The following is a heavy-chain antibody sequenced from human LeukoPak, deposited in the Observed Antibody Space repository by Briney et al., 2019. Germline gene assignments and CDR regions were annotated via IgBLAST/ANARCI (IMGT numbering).Heavy chain of an antibody. J-gene: IGHJ5*02. CDR3: AGAYIVVVPAARYYVFWSGYEP. CDR2: INHSGST. V-gene: IGHV4-34*01. CDR1: GGSFSGYY. D-gene: IGHD2-2*01. Sequence: PSETLSLTCAVYGGSFSGYYWSWIRQPPGKGLEWIGEINHSGSTNYNPSLKSRVTISVDTSKNQFSLKLSSVTAADTAVYYCAGAYIVVVPAARYYVFWSGYEPWGQGTLVTVSS.